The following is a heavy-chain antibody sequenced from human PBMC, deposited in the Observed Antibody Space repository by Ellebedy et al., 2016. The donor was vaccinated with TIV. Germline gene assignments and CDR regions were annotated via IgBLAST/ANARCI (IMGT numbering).Heavy chain of an antibody. Sequence: PGGSLRLSCAASGFTFSSNAMSWVRKAPGEGLEWVSSIAGSGAVTYYSASCQGRFTISGDTSKNTLYLQMNSLRAEDTAVYSCAKGVSVDYRPFDYWGQGTLVTVSS. CDR3: AKGVSVDYRPFDY. CDR2: IAGSGAVT. D-gene: IGHD4-11*01. J-gene: IGHJ4*02. V-gene: IGHV3-23*01. CDR1: GFTFSSNA.